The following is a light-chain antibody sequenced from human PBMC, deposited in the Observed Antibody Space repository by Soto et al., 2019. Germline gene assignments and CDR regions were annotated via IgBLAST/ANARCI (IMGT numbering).Light chain of an antibody. J-gene: IGKJ2*01. CDR2: GAS. Sequence: EIVLTQSPGTLSLSPGERATFSCRASQSVSSSYLAWYQQKPDQAPRLLIYGASSRATGIPDRFSGSGSGTDFTLTISRLEPEDFAVYYCQQYGSSSVTFGQGTKLEIK. CDR1: QSVSSSY. V-gene: IGKV3-20*01. CDR3: QQYGSSSVT.